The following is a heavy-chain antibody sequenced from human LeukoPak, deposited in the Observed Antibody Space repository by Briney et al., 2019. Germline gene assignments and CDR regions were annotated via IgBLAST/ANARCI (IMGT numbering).Heavy chain of an antibody. CDR2: IYSGGST. Sequence: GGSLRLSCAASGFTVSSNYMSWVRQAPGKGLEWVSVIYSGGSTYYADSVKGRFTISRDNSKNTLYLQMNSLRAEDTAVYYCARSVIRGVIIPGLFGTDVWGQGTTVTVSS. V-gene: IGHV3-66*01. D-gene: IGHD3-10*01. CDR3: ARSVIRGVIIPGLFGTDV. CDR1: GFTVSSNY. J-gene: IGHJ6*02.